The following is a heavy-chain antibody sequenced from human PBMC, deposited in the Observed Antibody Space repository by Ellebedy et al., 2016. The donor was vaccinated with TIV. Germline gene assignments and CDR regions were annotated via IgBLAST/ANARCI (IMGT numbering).Heavy chain of an antibody. CDR3: ARTSSSTTYYYGMDV. D-gene: IGHD2/OR15-2a*01. Sequence: SETLSLXCAVYGGSFSGYYWSWIRQPPGKGLEWIGEINHSGSTNYNPSLKSRVTISVETSKNQFSLKLSSVTAADTAVYYCARTSSSTTYYYGMDVWGQGTTVTVSS. V-gene: IGHV4-34*01. J-gene: IGHJ6*02. CDR1: GGSFSGYY. CDR2: INHSGST.